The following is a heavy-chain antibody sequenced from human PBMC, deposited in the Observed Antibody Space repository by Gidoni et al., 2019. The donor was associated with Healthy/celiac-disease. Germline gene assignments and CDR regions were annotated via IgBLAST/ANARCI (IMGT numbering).Heavy chain of an antibody. CDR1: GGTFSSYA. V-gene: IGHV1-69*01. CDR3: VFLLFPGWV. D-gene: IGHD2-21*02. Sequence: QVQLVQSEAEVTKPGSSVKVSCKASGGTFSSYAISWVSQAPGQGLEWMGGIIPIFGTANDGQKFQGRGTITADESTSTAYMELSSLRSEDTAVYYCVFLLFPGWVWGQGTLVTVSS. J-gene: IGHJ4*02. CDR2: IIPIFGTA.